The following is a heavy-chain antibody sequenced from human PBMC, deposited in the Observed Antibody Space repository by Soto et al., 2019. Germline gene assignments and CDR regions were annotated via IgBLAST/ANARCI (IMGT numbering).Heavy chain of an antibody. CDR3: AKAGTRYYFEC. J-gene: IGHJ4*02. V-gene: IGHV3-23*01. CDR2: ISDSGGST. CDR1: GFTFSSYA. D-gene: IGHD4-17*01. Sequence: EVQLLESGGGLVQPGGSLRLSCAASGFTFSSYAMSWVRQAPGKGLEWVSGISDSGGSTYYADSVKGRFTISRDNSKNTLYLQMSSLRADDTAVYYCAKAGTRYYFECWGQGTLVTVSS.